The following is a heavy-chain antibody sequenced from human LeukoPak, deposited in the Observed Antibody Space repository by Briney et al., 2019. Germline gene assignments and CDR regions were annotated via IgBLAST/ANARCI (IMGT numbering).Heavy chain of an antibody. J-gene: IGHJ5*02. CDR2: ISGSGGST. CDR1: GFIFSSYA. CDR3: AKAAYYDILTGYSTPNWFDP. Sequence: GGSLRLSCAASGFIFSSYAMSWVRQAPGKGLEWVSGISGSGGSTYYADSVKGRFTISRDNSKNTLYLQMNSLRAEDTAVYYCAKAAYYDILTGYSTPNWFDPWGQGTLVTVSS. D-gene: IGHD3-9*01. V-gene: IGHV3-23*01.